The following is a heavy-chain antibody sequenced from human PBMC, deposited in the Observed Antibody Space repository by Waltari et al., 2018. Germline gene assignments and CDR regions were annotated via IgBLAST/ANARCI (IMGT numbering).Heavy chain of an antibody. CDR1: GAILSTDG. V-gene: IGHV3-23*01. CDR3: AKDVADISARPNWFDS. CDR2: ISGGGDVT. D-gene: IGHD6-6*01. Sequence: DVKILESGGDLVQPGGSLSLSCAVSGAILSTDGMTWVRLAPGKGLEWVSGISGGGDVTFYADSVKGRFTISRENSNNLVFLQLTSLRGEDTAVYYCAKDVADISARPNWFDSWGQGTLVTVAS. J-gene: IGHJ5*01.